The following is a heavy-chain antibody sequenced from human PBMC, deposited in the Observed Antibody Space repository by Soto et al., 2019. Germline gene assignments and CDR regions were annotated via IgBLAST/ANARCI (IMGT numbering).Heavy chain of an antibody. V-gene: IGHV1-18*01. D-gene: IGHD3-22*01. CDR1: GYTFMNYG. CDR2: INAYNGNT. Sequence: QVQLVQSGTEVKKPGASVKVSCQASGYTFMNYGITWMRQAPEQGLEWMGWINAYNGNTKYAQKLQGRVTMTTDTSKRTAYMELRSLRSDDTAVYYCARDGSSGWYWGQGTLVTVSS. CDR3: ARDGSSGWY. J-gene: IGHJ4*02.